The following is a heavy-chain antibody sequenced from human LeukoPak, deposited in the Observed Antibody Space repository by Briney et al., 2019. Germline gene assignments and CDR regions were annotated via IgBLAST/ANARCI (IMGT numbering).Heavy chain of an antibody. CDR1: GYNFLTYG. CDR3: ARWLQIDSAFDI. Sequence: SVKVSCKASGYNFLTYGINWARQAPGQGLEWMGGIIPIFGTANYAQKFQGRVTITADESTSTAYMELSSLRSEDTAVHYCARWLQIDSAFDIRGQGTMVTVSS. CDR2: IIPIFGTA. J-gene: IGHJ3*02. V-gene: IGHV1-69*13. D-gene: IGHD5-24*01.